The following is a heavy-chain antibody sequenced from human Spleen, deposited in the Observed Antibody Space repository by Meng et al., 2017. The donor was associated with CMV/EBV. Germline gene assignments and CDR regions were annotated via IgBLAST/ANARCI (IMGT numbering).Heavy chain of an antibody. J-gene: IGHJ4*02. V-gene: IGHV3-21*01. CDR2: ISTTSSYI. D-gene: IGHD4-23*01. CDR1: GFTFSAFS. Sequence: GESLKISCAASGFTFSAFSMNWVRQAPGKGLEWVSSISTTSSYIYYAESLKGRFTISRDNAKNTLYLQMNSLRAEDTAVYYCAKDRDYGGNSVDYWGQGTLVTVSS. CDR3: AKDRDYGGNSVDY.